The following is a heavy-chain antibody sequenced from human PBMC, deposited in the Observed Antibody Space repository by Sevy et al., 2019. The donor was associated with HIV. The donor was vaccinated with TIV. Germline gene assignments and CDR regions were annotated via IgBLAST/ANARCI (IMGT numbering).Heavy chain of an antibody. CDR2: ISSSSTI. J-gene: IGHJ4*02. V-gene: IGHV3-48*02. CDR1: GFTFSSYS. Sequence: LSLTCAASGFTFSSYSMNWVRQAPGKGLEWVSYISSSSTIYYADSVKGRFTISRDNAKNSLYLQMNSLRDEDTAVYYCARDRGTTVTPFDYWGQGTLVTVSS. CDR3: ARDRGTTVTPFDY. D-gene: IGHD4-17*01.